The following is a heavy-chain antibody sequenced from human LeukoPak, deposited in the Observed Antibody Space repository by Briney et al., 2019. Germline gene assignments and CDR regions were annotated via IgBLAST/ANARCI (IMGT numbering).Heavy chain of an antibody. CDR1: GYTFTNYY. CDR2: INPSGGST. Sequence: ASVKVSCKASGYTFTNYYIHWVRQAPGQGLEWMGIINPSGGSTSYAQKFQGRVTMTRDTSTSTVYMELSSLRSEDTVVYYCARDTDYGDYVAKPGYWGQGTLVTVSS. D-gene: IGHD4-17*01. V-gene: IGHV1-46*01. CDR3: ARDTDYGDYVAKPGY. J-gene: IGHJ4*02.